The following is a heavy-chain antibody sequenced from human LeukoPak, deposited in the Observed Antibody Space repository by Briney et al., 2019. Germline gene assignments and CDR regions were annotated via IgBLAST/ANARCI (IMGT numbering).Heavy chain of an antibody. CDR1: GYTFTSYY. J-gene: IGHJ4*02. V-gene: IGHV1-46*01. D-gene: IGHD6-19*01. CDR2: INPSGGST. Sequence: ASVKVSCKASGYTFTSYYMHWVRQAPGQGLEWMGIINPSGGSTSYAQKFQGRVTITADESTSTAYMELSSLRSEDTAVYYCARSGIAVAGSPYVFDYWGQGTLVTVSS. CDR3: ARSGIAVAGSPYVFDY.